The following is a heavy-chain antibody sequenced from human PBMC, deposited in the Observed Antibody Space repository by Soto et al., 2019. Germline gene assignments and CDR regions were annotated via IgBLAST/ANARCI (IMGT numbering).Heavy chain of an antibody. CDR2: IYTSGST. CDR3: ARGDGALDV. J-gene: IGHJ3*01. Sequence: ESGGGLVQPGGSLRLSCAASGFIVSSNYMSWVRQAPGKGLEWVSVIYTSGSTYYADSVKGRFTISRDNSKNIVYLQMNSLRAEDTAVYYCARGDGALDVWGQGTLVTVS. V-gene: IGHV3-66*01. CDR1: GFIVSSNY. D-gene: IGHD3-10*01.